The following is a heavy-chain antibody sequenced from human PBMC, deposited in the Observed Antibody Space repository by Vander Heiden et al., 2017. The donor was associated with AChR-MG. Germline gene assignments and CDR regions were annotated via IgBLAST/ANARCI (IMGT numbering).Heavy chain of an antibody. D-gene: IGHD3-22*01. CDR2: IFSNDEK. CDR1: GFSLSNARMS. J-gene: IGHJ4*02. CDR3: ARIRYYSDSSGYLYYFDY. V-gene: IGHV2-26*01. Sequence: QVTLKESGPVLVKPTETLTLTCTVPGFSLSNARMSVSWIRQPPGKALEWLAHIFSNDEKSYSTSLKSRLTISKDTSKSQVVLTMTNMDPVDTATYYCARIRYYSDSSGYLYYFDYWGQGTLVTVSS.